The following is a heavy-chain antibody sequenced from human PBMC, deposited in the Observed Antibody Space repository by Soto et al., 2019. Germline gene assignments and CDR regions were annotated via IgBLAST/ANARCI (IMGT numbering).Heavy chain of an antibody. CDR3: ARRFGEYNAFDI. CDR2: INHSGST. CDR1: GGSFSGYY. Sequence: SETLSLTCAVDGGSFSGYYWSWLRKPPGKGLEWIGEINHSGSTNYNPSLKSRVTISVDTSKNQFSLKLSSVTAADTAVYYCARRFGEYNAFDIWGQGTMVTVS. V-gene: IGHV4-34*01. J-gene: IGHJ3*02. D-gene: IGHD3-10*01.